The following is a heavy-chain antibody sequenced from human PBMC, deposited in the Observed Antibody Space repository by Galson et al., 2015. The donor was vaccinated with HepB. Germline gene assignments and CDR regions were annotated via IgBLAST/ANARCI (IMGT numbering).Heavy chain of an antibody. J-gene: IGHJ4*02. V-gene: IGHV3-15*07. CDR1: GFTSSDGW. Sequence: SLRLSCAASGFTSSDGWMIWVRQAPGKGLEWVGHIKSKTDGGATDYAAPVKGRFTISRDDSLSMLYLQMSSLKVDDTAVYYCTTEVVRGVLWPDHWGQGTLVTVSS. D-gene: IGHD3-10*01. CDR2: IKSKTDGGAT. CDR3: TTEVVRGVLWPDH.